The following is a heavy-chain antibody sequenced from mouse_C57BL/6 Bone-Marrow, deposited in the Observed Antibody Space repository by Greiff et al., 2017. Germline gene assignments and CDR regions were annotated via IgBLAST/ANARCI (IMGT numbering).Heavy chain of an antibody. CDR1: GYAFTNYL. CDR3: ARTAQATHYFDY. D-gene: IGHD3-2*02. J-gene: IGHJ2*01. V-gene: IGHV1-54*01. CDR2: INPGSGGT. Sequence: QVQLKQSGAELVRPGTSVKVSCKASGYAFTNYLIEWVKQRPGQGLEWIGVINPGSGGTNYNEKVKGKATMTADKSSSTAYMQLSSLTSEDSAVYFSARTAQATHYFDYWGQGTTLPVSS.